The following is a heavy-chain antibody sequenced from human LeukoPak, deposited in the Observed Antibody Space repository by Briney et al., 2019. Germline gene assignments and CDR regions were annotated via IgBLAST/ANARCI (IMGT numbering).Heavy chain of an antibody. J-gene: IGHJ6*03. CDR3: AKGRGVVPPDMDV. Sequence: GGSLRLSCAASGFTFGSYAMSWVRQAPGKGLEWVSAISGSAGSTYYADSVKGRFTISRDNSRNTLYLQMNSMRAEDTAVYYCAKGRGVVPPDMDVWGKGTTVTVSS. D-gene: IGHD2-2*01. CDR1: GFTFGSYA. CDR2: ISGSAGST. V-gene: IGHV3-23*01.